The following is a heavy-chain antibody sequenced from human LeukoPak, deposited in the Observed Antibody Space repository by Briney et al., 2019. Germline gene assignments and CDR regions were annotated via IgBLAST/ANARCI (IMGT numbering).Heavy chain of an antibody. CDR2: ISSSGNVI. CDR1: GFTFSTYE. Sequence: PGGSLRLSCAASGFTFSTYEMTWVRQAPGKGLEWVSYISSSGNVIYYADSVKGRSTISRDNAKNSLYLQMNSLRAEDTAVYYCARGSRSPEGGLLYVYWGQGTLVTVSS. V-gene: IGHV3-48*03. D-gene: IGHD3-10*01. J-gene: IGHJ4*02. CDR3: ARGSRSPEGGLLYVY.